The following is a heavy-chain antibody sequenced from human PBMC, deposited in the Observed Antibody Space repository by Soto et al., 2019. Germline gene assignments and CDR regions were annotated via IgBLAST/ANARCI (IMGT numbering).Heavy chain of an antibody. J-gene: IGHJ4*02. CDR3: ARDHCTNGVCPFDY. V-gene: IGHV3-53*01. D-gene: IGHD2-8*01. CDR1: GFTVSGNY. CDR2: IYTGGST. Sequence: EVQLVESGGGLIQPGGSLRLSCAASGFTVSGNYMNWVRQAPGKGLEWVSVIYTGGSTYYADSVKGRFTISRDISKNTLYLQSNNPSAEDTAVYYCARDHCTNGVCPFDYWGQGTLVTVSS.